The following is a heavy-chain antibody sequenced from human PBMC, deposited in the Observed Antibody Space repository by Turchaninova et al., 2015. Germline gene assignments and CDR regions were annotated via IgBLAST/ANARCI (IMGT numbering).Heavy chain of an antibody. D-gene: IGHD2-2*01. J-gene: IGHJ3*02. V-gene: IGHV2-26*01. CDR1: GFSLSHARRG. CDR3: ARIKADIVVVPAAPPGSAFDI. Sequence: QVPLKESGPVLVKPTATPTLTCPVSGFSLSHARRGVSGIRQPPGKALEWLAHISSNDEKSYSTSLKSRLTISKDTSKSQVVLTMTNMDPVDTATDYCARIKADIVVVPAAPPGSAFDIWGQGTMVTVSS. CDR2: ISSNDEK.